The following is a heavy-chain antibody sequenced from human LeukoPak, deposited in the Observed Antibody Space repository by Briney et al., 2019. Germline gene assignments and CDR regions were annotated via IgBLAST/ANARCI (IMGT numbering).Heavy chain of an antibody. V-gene: IGHV3-30*04. D-gene: IGHD3-16*01. J-gene: IGHJ4*02. CDR3: ARDGGIMTSYPDY. Sequence: PGGSLRLSCAASGFTFSSYAMHWVRQAPGKGLEWVAVISYDGSNKYYADSVKGRFTISRDNSKNALYLQMNSLRAEDTAVYYCARDGGIMTSYPDYWGQGTLVTVSS. CDR1: GFTFSSYA. CDR2: ISYDGSNK.